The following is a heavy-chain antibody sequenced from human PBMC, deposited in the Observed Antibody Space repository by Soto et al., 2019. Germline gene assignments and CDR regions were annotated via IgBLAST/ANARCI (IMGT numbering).Heavy chain of an antibody. Sequence: QEQLVQSGAEVKKPGASVKVSCKTSGYTFTDYDINWVRQATGQGLEWIGWMNPNSGGTGYAQKFQGRVTMTRSASLSTAYLELSSLRSEDTAVYYCARVAVAARPRWYNWFDPWGQGTLVTVS. V-gene: IGHV1-8*01. CDR1: GYTFTDYD. CDR3: ARVAVAARPRWYNWFDP. D-gene: IGHD2-15*01. CDR2: MNPNSGGT. J-gene: IGHJ5*02.